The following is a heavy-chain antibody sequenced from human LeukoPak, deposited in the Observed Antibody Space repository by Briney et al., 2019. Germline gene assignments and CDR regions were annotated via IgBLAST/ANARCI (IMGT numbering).Heavy chain of an antibody. Sequence: GGSLRLSCAASGFTFSSYGMHWVRQAPGKGLEWVAVISYDGSKKYYADSVKGRFTISRDNSKNTLDLQMNSLRAEDTAVYSCAKDWEAAAATYYYGMDVWGQGTTVIVSS. CDR1: GFTFSSYG. CDR2: ISYDGSKK. CDR3: AKDWEAAAATYYYGMDV. J-gene: IGHJ6*02. D-gene: IGHD6-13*01. V-gene: IGHV3-30*18.